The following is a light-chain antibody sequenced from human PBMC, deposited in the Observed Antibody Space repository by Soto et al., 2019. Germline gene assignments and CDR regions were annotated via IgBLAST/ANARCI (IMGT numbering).Light chain of an antibody. Sequence: EVVLTQSPDTVSSFPGERATLSCRASQRVSSTYFAWYRQKPGQPPTLLLYGASYRATGVPDSFSGSGSGTDFTLTISRLEPEDFAVYYCQQYYSSPPVFTFGPGTTVEVK. CDR2: GAS. J-gene: IGKJ3*01. V-gene: IGKV3-20*01. CDR1: QRVSSTY. CDR3: QQYYSSPPVFT.